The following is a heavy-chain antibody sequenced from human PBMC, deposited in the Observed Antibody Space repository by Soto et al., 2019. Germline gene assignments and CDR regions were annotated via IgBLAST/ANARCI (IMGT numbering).Heavy chain of an antibody. Sequence: PGGSLRLSCAASGFTFSSYAMSWVRQAPGKGLEWVSAISGSGGSTYYADSVKGRFTISRDNSKNTLYLQMNSLRAEDTAVYYCAKVSGCSSTSCYTSGYFDYWGQGTLVTVSS. CDR1: GFTFSSYA. CDR2: ISGSGGST. V-gene: IGHV3-23*01. D-gene: IGHD2-2*02. J-gene: IGHJ4*02. CDR3: AKVSGCSSTSCYTSGYFDY.